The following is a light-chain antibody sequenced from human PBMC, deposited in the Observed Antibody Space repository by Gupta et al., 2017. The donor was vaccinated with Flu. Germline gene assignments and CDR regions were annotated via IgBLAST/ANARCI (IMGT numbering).Light chain of an antibody. CDR2: AAS. J-gene: IGKJ4*01. Sequence: PSPLSASVGDRVTITCRASQGIGSWLAWYQQKPDEAPKSLIYAASRLESGVPSRFSGSGSGTDFTLTISSLQPEDFATYYCQQYNSYPLTFGGGTKVEIK. CDR3: QQYNSYPLT. V-gene: IGKV1D-16*01. CDR1: QGIGSW.